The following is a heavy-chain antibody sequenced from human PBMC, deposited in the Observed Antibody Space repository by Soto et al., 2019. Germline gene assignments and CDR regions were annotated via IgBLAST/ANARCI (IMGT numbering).Heavy chain of an antibody. CDR1: GYSFTSYL. V-gene: IGHV5-10-1*01. CDR3: AATGTPDYYGMDV. Sequence: GESLKISCKGSGYSFTSYLISWVRQMPGKGLEWMGRIDPSDSYTNYSPSFQGHVTISADRSISTAYLQWSSLKASDTAMYYCAATGTPDYYGMDVWGQGTTVTVSS. D-gene: IGHD1-1*01. J-gene: IGHJ6*02. CDR2: IDPSDSYT.